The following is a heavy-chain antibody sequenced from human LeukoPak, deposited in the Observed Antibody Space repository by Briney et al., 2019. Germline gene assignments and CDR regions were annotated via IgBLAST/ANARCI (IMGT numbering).Heavy chain of an antibody. Sequence: SGPTLVKPTQTHTLTCTFSGFSLSTHGVGVGWIRKPPGKALEWLGFLYWNDDKRYSPSLKSSLTITKDTSKNQVVTTMTNMDPVDTGTSYCAHRYFYDNSGYPVWGQGTLVTVSS. CDR1: GFSLSTHGVG. J-gene: IGHJ4*02. CDR2: LYWNDDK. CDR3: AHRYFYDNSGYPV. D-gene: IGHD3-22*01. V-gene: IGHV2-5*01.